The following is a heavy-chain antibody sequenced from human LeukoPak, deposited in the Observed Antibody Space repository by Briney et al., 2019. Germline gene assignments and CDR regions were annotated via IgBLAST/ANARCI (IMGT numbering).Heavy chain of an antibody. Sequence: SETLSLTCTDSGGSISSSSYYWGWIRQPPGKGLEWIGSIYYSGSTYYNPSLKSRVTISVDTSKNQFSLKLSSVTAADTAVYYCARTGATGFGYWGQGTLVTVSS. V-gene: IGHV4-39*01. CDR3: ARTGATGFGY. J-gene: IGHJ4*02. D-gene: IGHD1-26*01. CDR2: IYYSGST. CDR1: GGSISSSSYY.